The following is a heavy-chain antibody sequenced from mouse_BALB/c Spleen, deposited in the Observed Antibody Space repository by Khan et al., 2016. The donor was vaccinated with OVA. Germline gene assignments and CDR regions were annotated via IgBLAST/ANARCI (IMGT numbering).Heavy chain of an antibody. V-gene: IGHV1-4*01. Sequence: QVQLKESGAELARPGASVKMSCKASGYTFTIYTIHWIKKRPGQGLEWIGYINPSNGYTNYNQKFKDKATLTTDKSSTTAYLQLSSLTSDDSAVYNCGRDGDDHRNDGWFAYWGQGTLVTVSA. D-gene: IGHD2-14*01. CDR2: INPSNGYT. CDR1: GYTFTIYT. J-gene: IGHJ3*01. CDR3: GRDGDDHRNDGWFAY.